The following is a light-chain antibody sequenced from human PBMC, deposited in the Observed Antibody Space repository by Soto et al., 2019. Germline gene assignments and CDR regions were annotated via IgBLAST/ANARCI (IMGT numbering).Light chain of an antibody. CDR3: QQRSNWPPIT. Sequence: IVLTQSSGTLSVSPVVRATLSCRASQSVSSNLAWYQQKPGQAPRLLIYGASTRATGIPARFSGSGSGTEFTLTIRSLQPEDVATYHSQQRSNWPPITFGQGTRLEI. V-gene: IGKV3-15*01. CDR2: GAS. CDR1: QSVSSN. J-gene: IGKJ5*01.